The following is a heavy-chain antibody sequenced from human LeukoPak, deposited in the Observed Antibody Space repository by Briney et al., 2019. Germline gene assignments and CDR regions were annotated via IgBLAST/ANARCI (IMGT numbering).Heavy chain of an antibody. CDR3: ARELMDAESPGWHLDL. Sequence: GGSLRLSCAASGFTFSRSDMHWVRQATGRGLEWVSAIGTGGDTYYAESVKGRFTISRENAMNSLYLQMNSLRAGDTAVYYCARELMDAESPGWHLDLWGRGTLVTVSS. J-gene: IGHJ2*01. CDR1: GFTFSRSD. V-gene: IGHV3-13*01. CDR2: IGTGGDT. D-gene: IGHD3/OR15-3a*01.